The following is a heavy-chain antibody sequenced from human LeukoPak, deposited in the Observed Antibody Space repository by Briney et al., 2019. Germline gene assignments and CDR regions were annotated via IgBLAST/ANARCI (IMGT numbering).Heavy chain of an antibody. J-gene: IGHJ3*02. V-gene: IGHV1-18*01. D-gene: IGHD3-9*01. CDR2: ISAYNGNT. Sequence: AAVNVSCKASGYTFTSYGISWVRQATGQGLEWMGWISAYNGNTNYAQKLQGRVTMTTDTSTSTAYRELRSLRSDDTAVYYCARDWSYYILAGSDAFDIWGQGTMVTVSS. CDR3: ARDWSYYILAGSDAFDI. CDR1: GYTFTSYG.